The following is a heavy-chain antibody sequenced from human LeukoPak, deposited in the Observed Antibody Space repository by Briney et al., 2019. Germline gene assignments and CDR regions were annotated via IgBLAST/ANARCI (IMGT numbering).Heavy chain of an antibody. CDR1: GGSISSYY. CDR2: IYYSGRT. J-gene: IGHJ4*02. Sequence: TSETLSLTCSVSGGSISSYYWSWIQQPPGKGLEWIGYIYYSGRTSYNPSLKSRVTISVDTSKNQFSLRLSSVTAADTAVYYCARAWRYCTNGVCSHPYYFDYWGQGTLVTVSS. CDR3: ARAWRYCTNGVCSHPYYFDY. V-gene: IGHV4-59*01. D-gene: IGHD2-8*01.